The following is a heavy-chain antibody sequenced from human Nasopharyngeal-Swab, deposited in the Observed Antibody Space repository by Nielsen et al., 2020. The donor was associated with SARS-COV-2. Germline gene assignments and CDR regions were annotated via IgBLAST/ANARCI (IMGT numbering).Heavy chain of an antibody. J-gene: IGHJ4*02. Sequence: SETLSLTCTVSGGSISSGGYYWSWIRQHPGKGLEWIGYIYDSGSTYYNPSLKSRVTISVNTSKNQFSLKLSSVTAADTAVYYCARAPHTIFGVVTTFDYWGQGTLVTVSS. CDR3: ARAPHTIFGVVTTFDY. D-gene: IGHD3-3*01. V-gene: IGHV4-31*03. CDR1: GGSISSGGYY. CDR2: IYDSGST.